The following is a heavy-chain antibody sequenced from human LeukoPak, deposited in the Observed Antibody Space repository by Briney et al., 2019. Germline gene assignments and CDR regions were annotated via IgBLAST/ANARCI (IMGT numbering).Heavy chain of an antibody. CDR3: ARGIAAAGTIHDYYYYYYMDV. J-gene: IGHJ6*03. D-gene: IGHD6-13*01. V-gene: IGHV4-59*01. Sequence: PSETLSLTCTVSGGSISSYYWSWIRQPPGKGLEWIGYIYYSGSTNYNPSLKSRVTISVDTSKNQFSLKLSSVTAAATAVYYCARGIAAAGTIHDYYYYYYMDVWGKGTTVTVSS. CDR1: GGSISSYY. CDR2: IYYSGST.